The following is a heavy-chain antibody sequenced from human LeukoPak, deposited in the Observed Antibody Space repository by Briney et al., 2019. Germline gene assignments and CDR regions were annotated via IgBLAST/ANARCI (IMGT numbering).Heavy chain of an antibody. V-gene: IGHV4-59*08. Sequence: SETLSLTCTVSGGSISSYYWGWIRQPPGKGLEWIGYIYYSGSTNYNPSLKSRVTISVDTSKNQFSLKLSSVTAADTAVYYCARHSRIAVAGPERPFDYWGQGTLVTVSS. J-gene: IGHJ4*02. CDR2: IYYSGST. CDR1: GGSISSYY. CDR3: ARHSRIAVAGPERPFDY. D-gene: IGHD6-19*01.